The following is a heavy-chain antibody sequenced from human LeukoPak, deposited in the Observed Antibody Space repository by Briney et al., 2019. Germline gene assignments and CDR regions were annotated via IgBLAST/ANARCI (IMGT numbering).Heavy chain of an antibody. D-gene: IGHD2-8*01. CDR3: AKDRSCTNNICHGDFDY. J-gene: IGHJ4*02. Sequence: GGSLRLSCAASGFTFSNYAMSWVRQAPGKGLEWVSGSSGSGGDTYYADSVKGRFTISRDNSKNTLYLQMNSLRAEDTAVYYCAKDRSCTNNICHGDFDYWGQGTLVTVSS. V-gene: IGHV3-23*01. CDR1: GFTFSNYA. CDR2: SSGSGGDT.